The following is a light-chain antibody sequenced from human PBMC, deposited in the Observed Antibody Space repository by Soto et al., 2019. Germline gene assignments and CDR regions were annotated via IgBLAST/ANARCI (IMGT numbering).Light chain of an antibody. J-gene: IGKJ1*01. CDR3: QQYGWSPWT. Sequence: EIVLTQSPGTLSLSPGERATLSCRASQTVSSPYLAWYQQKPGQAPRLLIYATSSRATGIPDRFSGSGSGTDFSLTISRLEPEDFAVYYCQQYGWSPWTFGQGTKVEI. V-gene: IGKV3-20*01. CDR1: QTVSSPY. CDR2: ATS.